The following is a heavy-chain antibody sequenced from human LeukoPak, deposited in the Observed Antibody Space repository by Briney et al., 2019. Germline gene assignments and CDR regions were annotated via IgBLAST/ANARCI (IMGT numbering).Heavy chain of an antibody. CDR1: GGSISSGGYY. V-gene: IGHV4-31*03. J-gene: IGHJ3*02. Sequence: KPSETLSLTCTVSGGSISSGGYYWSWIRQHPGKGLEWIGYIYYSGSTYYNPSLKSRVTVSVDTSKNQFSLKLSSVTAADTAVYYCARDGLAVSAFDIWGQGTMVTVSS. CDR2: IYYSGST. D-gene: IGHD6-19*01. CDR3: ARDGLAVSAFDI.